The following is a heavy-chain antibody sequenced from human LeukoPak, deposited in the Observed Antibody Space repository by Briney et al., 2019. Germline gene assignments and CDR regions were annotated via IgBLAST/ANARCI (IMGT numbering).Heavy chain of an antibody. CDR3: ARGPLGATYFDY. CDR1: GGSISSRSYY. V-gene: IGHV4-61*05. D-gene: IGHD1-26*01. CDR2: IYYSGST. J-gene: IGHJ4*02. Sequence: SETLSLTCSVSGGSISSRSYYWGWVRQPPGKGLEWIGYIYYSGSTKYNPSLKSRVIISGDTSKNQFSLNLSSVTAADTAVYYCARGPLGATYFDYWGQGTLVTVSS.